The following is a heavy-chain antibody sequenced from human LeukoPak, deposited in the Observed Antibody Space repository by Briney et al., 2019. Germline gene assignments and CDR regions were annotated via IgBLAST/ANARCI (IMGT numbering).Heavy chain of an antibody. CDR1: GFTSGVYA. D-gene: IGHD3-22*01. CDR3: AKVMVVGRGFDY. V-gene: IGHV3-23*01. Sequence: PGGSLRLSCVASGFTSGVYAMSWVRQAPGKGLEWVSAFSGGGDSFYADSVRGRFSVSADKSKNTLYLQMNSLRAEDTAVYYCAKVMVVGRGFDYWGQGTLVTVSS. J-gene: IGHJ4*02. CDR2: FSGGGDS.